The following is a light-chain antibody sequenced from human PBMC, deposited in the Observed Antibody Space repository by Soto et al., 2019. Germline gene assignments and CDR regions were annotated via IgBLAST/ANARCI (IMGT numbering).Light chain of an antibody. Sequence: DIQMTQSPSPLSASVGDRVTITCRASQSISSWLAWYQQKPGKAPKLLIYKASSLERGVPSRFSGSGSGTEFTLTISSLQPDDFATYYCQQYDTYRSFGQGTKVEIK. CDR1: QSISSW. V-gene: IGKV1-5*03. CDR2: KAS. J-gene: IGKJ1*01. CDR3: QQYDTYRS.